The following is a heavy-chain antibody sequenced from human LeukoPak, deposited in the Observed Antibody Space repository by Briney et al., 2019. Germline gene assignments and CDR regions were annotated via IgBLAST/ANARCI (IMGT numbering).Heavy chain of an antibody. D-gene: IGHD3-10*01. J-gene: IGHJ3*02. CDR1: VGTFSSYA. V-gene: IGHV1-69*04. CDR3: ASDKEEMVRARYAFGI. Sequence: SVKVSCKASVGTFSSYAISWVRQAPGQGLEWMGRIFPILGVANYAQTFQGRVTITADKSTSTAYMELSSLRAEDTAVYYCASDKEEMVRARYAFGIWGGGTMVIVSS. CDR2: IFPILGVA.